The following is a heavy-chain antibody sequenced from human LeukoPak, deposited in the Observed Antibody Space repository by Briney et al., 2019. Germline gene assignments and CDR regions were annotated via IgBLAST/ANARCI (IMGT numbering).Heavy chain of an antibody. D-gene: IGHD3-10*01. V-gene: IGHV1-2*06. CDR2: INPSSGVT. Sequence: VASVKVSCTASGYTFTGYSIQWVRQAPGQGLEWMGRINPSSGVTHYAQKFQDSVTLTRDTSISTAYLEVNTLRSDDTAVYYCTTRGGESSPLRYWGQGTLVTVSS. CDR1: GYTFTGYS. CDR3: TTRGGESSPLRY. J-gene: IGHJ4*02.